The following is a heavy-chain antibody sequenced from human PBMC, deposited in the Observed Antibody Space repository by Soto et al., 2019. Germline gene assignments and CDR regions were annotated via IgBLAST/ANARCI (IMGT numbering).Heavy chain of an antibody. Sequence: GASVKVSCKASGYTFTGYYMHWVRQAPGQGLEWMGWINPNSGGTNYAQKFQGRVTMTRDTSISTDYMELSRLRSDDTAVYYCASSGQWGIAVAGMVYWGQGTLVTVSS. V-gene: IGHV1-2*02. J-gene: IGHJ4*02. CDR1: GYTFTGYY. CDR3: ASSGQWGIAVAGMVY. D-gene: IGHD6-19*01. CDR2: INPNSGGT.